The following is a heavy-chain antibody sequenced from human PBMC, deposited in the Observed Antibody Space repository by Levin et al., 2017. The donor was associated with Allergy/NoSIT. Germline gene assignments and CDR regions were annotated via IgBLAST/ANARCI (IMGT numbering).Heavy chain of an antibody. CDR2: IYHSGST. CDR1: GGSISSSNW. D-gene: IGHD3-10*01. Sequence: SETLSLTCAVSGGSISSSNWWSWVRQPPGKGLEWIGEIYHSGSTNYNPSLKSRVTISVDKSKNQFSLKLSSVTAADTAVYYCARSLESVSGSYFGYWGQGTLVTVSS. CDR3: ARSLESVSGSYFGY. V-gene: IGHV4-4*02. J-gene: IGHJ4*02.